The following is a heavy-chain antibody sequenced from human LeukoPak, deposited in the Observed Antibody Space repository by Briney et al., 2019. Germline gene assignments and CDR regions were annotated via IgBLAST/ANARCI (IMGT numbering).Heavy chain of an antibody. V-gene: IGHV3-23*01. Sequence: EGSLRLSCTASGFTLSSYAMSWVRQAPGEGLEWVSTISGSADNTNYAEAVKGRLTISRDNSKNTMYLQMNSLRAEDTAVYYCAKQGFGCWGQGTLVTVSS. CDR1: GFTLSSYA. CDR3: AKQGFGC. CDR2: ISGSADNT. J-gene: IGHJ4*02.